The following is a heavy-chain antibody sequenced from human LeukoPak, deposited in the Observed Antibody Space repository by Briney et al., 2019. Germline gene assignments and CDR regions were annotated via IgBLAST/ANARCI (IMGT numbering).Heavy chain of an antibody. CDR1: GFTVSSDS. V-gene: IGHV3-21*01. Sequence: GGSLRLSCTVSGFTVSSDSMSWVRQAPGKGLEWVSSISSSSSYIYYADSVKGRFTISRDNAKNSLYLQMNSLRAEDTAVYYCARESLMITFGGVIVPPDYYYYYYMDVWGKGTTVTISS. D-gene: IGHD3-16*02. CDR2: ISSSSSYI. CDR3: ARESLMITFGGVIVPPDYYYYYYMDV. J-gene: IGHJ6*03.